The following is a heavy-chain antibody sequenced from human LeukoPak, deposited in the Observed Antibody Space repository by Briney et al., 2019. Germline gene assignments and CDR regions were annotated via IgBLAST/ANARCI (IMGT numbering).Heavy chain of an antibody. V-gene: IGHV4-39*01. CDR3: ARQLYSSATV. Sequence: SETLSLTCTVSGDSISSSNYFWGWIRQPPGKGLEWVGNIYHSWNTFYNPSLKSRVTISAGPSKNQFSLKLTFVTVADTAVYYCARQLYSSATVWGQGTTVIVSS. CDR1: GDSISSSNYF. J-gene: IGHJ6*02. CDR2: IYHSWNT. D-gene: IGHD6-25*01.